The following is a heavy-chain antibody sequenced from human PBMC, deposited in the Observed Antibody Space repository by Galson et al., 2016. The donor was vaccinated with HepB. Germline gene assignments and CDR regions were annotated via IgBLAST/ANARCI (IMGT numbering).Heavy chain of an antibody. CDR2: IYRVGTT. V-gene: IGHV3-53*01. J-gene: IGHJ6*02. Sequence: SLRLSCAASEFTVSTNHMSWVRQAPGKGLEWVATIYRVGTTSYAESARGRFTVSRDISRNTLSLQMNSLRSGDTAVYHCVRYCDSNGYYPGGMDVWGQGTTVTVSS. D-gene: IGHD3-22*01. CDR1: EFTVSTNH. CDR3: VRYCDSNGYYPGGMDV.